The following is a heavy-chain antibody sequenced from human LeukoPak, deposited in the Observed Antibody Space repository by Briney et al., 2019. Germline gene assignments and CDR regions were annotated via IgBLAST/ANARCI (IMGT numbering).Heavy chain of an antibody. CDR1: GGAFSIYA. CDR3: AQSPPLAYCGGDCYSSLDY. Sequence: SVKVSCKASGGAFSIYAISWVRQAPGQGLEWMGGIIPIFGTANYAQKFQGRVTITADESTSTAYMELSSLRSEDTAVYYCAQSPPLAYCGGDCYSSLDYWGQGTLVTVSS. J-gene: IGHJ4*02. V-gene: IGHV1-69*13. CDR2: IIPIFGTA. D-gene: IGHD2-21*02.